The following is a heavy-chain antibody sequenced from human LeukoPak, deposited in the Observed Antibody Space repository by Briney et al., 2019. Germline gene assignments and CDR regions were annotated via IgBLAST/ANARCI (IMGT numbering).Heavy chain of an antibody. J-gene: IGHJ6*03. Sequence: GASVKVSCKASGHTFTGYYMHWVRQAPGQGLEWMGWINPNSGGTNYAQKFQGRVTMTRDTSISTAYMELSRLRSDDTAVYYCARDVSYCSSTSCYANYYMDVWGKGTTVTISS. CDR1: GHTFTGYY. CDR3: ARDVSYCSSTSCYANYYMDV. D-gene: IGHD2-2*01. CDR2: INPNSGGT. V-gene: IGHV1-2*02.